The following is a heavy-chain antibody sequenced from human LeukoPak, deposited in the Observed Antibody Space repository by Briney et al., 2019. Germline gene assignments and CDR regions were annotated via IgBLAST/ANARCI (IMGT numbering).Heavy chain of an antibody. J-gene: IGHJ3*02. CDR3: TRDRIAAGVAFDI. Sequence: GGSLRLSCTASGFTFGDYAMSWVRQAPGKGLEWVGFIRSKAYGGTTEYAASVKGRFTISRDDSKSIAYLQMNSLKTEDTAVYYCTRDRIAAGVAFDIWGQGTMVTVSS. V-gene: IGHV3-49*04. CDR2: IRSKAYGGTT. CDR1: GFTFGDYA. D-gene: IGHD6-6*01.